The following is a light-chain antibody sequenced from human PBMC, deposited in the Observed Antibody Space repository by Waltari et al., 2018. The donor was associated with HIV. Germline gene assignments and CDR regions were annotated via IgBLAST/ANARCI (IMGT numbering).Light chain of an antibody. V-gene: IGLV1-44*01. CDR3: AAWDDNLNGYV. CDR1: SSNIESNT. J-gene: IGLJ1*01. CDR2: SLN. Sequence: QSVLTQTPSASGTPGQSVIVSCSGSSSNIESNTVNWYQLLPGAAPRLLIHSLNQRPSGVPDRFSGSKSGASASLAISGLQSEDEADYYCAAWDDNLNGYVFGSGTKVTVL.